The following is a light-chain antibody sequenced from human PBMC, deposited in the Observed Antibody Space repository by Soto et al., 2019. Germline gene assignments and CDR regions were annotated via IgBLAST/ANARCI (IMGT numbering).Light chain of an antibody. CDR3: QQYSSSPLT. J-gene: IGKJ4*01. CDR1: QSVSSSY. CDR2: DAS. Sequence: EIVLTQSPGTLSLSPGERATLSCRASQSVSSSYLAWYQQKPGQAPRLLIYDASSRATGIPDRFSGSGSGTDFALTIRRLEPEDFAVYYCQQYSSSPLTSGGGTQVEIK. V-gene: IGKV3-20*01.